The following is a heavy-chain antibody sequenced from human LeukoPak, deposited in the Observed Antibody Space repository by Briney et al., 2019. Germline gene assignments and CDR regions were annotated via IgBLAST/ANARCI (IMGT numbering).Heavy chain of an antibody. Sequence: GGSLRLSCAASGFTFSSYWMSWVRQAPGKGLEWVANIKQDGSEKYYVDSVKGRFTISRDNAKNSLYLQMNSLRAEDTAVYCCARDATSIAAAGIDYYYYYYMDVWGKGTTVTVSS. J-gene: IGHJ6*03. D-gene: IGHD6-13*01. CDR2: IKQDGSEK. CDR1: GFTFSSYW. V-gene: IGHV3-7*01. CDR3: ARDATSIAAAGIDYYYYYYMDV.